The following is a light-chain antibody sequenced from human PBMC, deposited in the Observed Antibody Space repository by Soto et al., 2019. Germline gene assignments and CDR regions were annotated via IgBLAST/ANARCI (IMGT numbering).Light chain of an antibody. Sequence: DIRLTQAPSSLSASVGDRVTITCRASQDISNFVAWYQQKPGSIPKLLIFAASTLQSGIPPRFSGSGSGTHFTLSISSLQPEDVGTFYCQRYHSAPPTFGHGTKVDIK. CDR3: QRYHSAPPT. J-gene: IGKJ1*01. CDR1: QDISNF. CDR2: AAS. V-gene: IGKV1-27*01.